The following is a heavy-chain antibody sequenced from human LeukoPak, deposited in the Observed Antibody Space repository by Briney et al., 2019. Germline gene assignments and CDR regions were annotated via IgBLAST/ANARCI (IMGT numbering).Heavy chain of an antibody. V-gene: IGHV3-7*04. CDR1: GFTFSSYW. Sequence: GGSLRLSCVASGFTFSSYWMSWVRQAPGKGLEWVANIGQDGSEIYYVDSVKGRFTISRDNAKNSLYLQMNSLRVEDTAWYYCARDSSGWALHSFDIWGQGTLVTVSS. CDR3: ARDSSGWALHSFDI. CDR2: IGQDGSEI. J-gene: IGHJ3*02. D-gene: IGHD6-19*01.